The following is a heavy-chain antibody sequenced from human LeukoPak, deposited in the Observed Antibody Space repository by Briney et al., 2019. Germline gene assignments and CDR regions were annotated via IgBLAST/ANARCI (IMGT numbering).Heavy chain of an antibody. V-gene: IGHV1-69*13. Sequence: VASVKVSCKASGGTFSIYAISWVRQAPGQGLEWMGGIIPIFGTANYAQKFQGRVTITADESTSTAYMELSSLRSEDTAVYYCARPDEDRGYSYGYNYWGQGTLVTVSS. CDR1: GGTFSIYA. CDR3: ARPDEDRGYSYGYNY. D-gene: IGHD5-18*01. J-gene: IGHJ4*02. CDR2: IIPIFGTA.